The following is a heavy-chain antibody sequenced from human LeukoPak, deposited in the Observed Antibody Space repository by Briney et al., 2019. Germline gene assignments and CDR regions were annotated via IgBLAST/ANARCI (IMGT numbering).Heavy chain of an antibody. CDR2: INHSGST. V-gene: IGHV4-34*01. CDR1: GGSFSGYY. D-gene: IGHD6-13*01. J-gene: IGHJ6*03. CDR3: ARADYSSTWSHDYYHMDV. Sequence: PSETLSLTCAVYGGSFSGYYWSWIRQPPGKGLEWIGEINHSGSTYYNPSLKSRVTISVDTSKNQFSLKLSSVTAADTAVYYCARADYSSTWSHDYYHMDVWGKGTTVTVSS.